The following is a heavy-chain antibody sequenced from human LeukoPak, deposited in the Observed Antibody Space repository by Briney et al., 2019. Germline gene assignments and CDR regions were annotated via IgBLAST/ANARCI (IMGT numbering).Heavy chain of an antibody. CDR3: AGNEYYDSSGYYGY. CDR1: GGTFSSYA. J-gene: IGHJ4*02. D-gene: IGHD3-22*01. Sequence: ASVKVSCKASGGTFSSYAISWVRQAPGQGLEWMGGIIPIFGTANYAQKFQGRVTITTDESTSTAYMELSSLRSEDTAVYYCAGNEYYDSSGYYGYWGQGTLVTVSS. CDR2: IIPIFGTA. V-gene: IGHV1-69*05.